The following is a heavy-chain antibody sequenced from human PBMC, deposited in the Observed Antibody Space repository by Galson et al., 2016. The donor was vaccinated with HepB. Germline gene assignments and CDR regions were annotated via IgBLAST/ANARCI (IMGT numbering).Heavy chain of an antibody. CDR2: TFYSSNWCN. CDR1: GDSVSSNSAA. D-gene: IGHD1-1*01. Sequence: CAISGDSVSSNSAAWNWIRQSPSRGLEWLGRTFYSSNWCNDYAVSVKSRISIKPNTPKNQFSLHLNSVTPEDTAVYYCARGYNWNFVMDVWGQGTTVTVSS. V-gene: IGHV6-1*01. CDR3: ARGYNWNFVMDV. J-gene: IGHJ6*01.